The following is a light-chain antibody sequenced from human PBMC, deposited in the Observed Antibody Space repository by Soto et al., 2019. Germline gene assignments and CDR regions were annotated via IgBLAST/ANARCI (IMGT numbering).Light chain of an antibody. CDR2: GAS. J-gene: IGKJ1*01. CDR1: QSVSSSF. Sequence: EIVLTQSPGTLSLSPGERATLSCRASQSVSSSFLAWYQQKPGQAPRLLIYGASSRATGIPDRCSGSGSGTDFTLTISRLEPEDFAVYYCQQYGSSPRTFGQGIKVAIK. CDR3: QQYGSSPRT. V-gene: IGKV3-20*01.